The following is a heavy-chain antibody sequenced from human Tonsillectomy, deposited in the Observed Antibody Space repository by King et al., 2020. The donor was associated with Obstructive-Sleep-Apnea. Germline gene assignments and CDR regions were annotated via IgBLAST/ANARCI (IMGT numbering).Heavy chain of an antibody. V-gene: IGHV5-51*01. CDR1: GYSFTSYW. J-gene: IGHJ4*02. Sequence: VQLVESGAEVKKPGESLKISCKGSGYSFTSYWIAWVRQMPGKGLEWMGIIFPGDSDNSYSPSFQGQDTISADKSISTAYLQWSSLKASDTAMYYCARLAGTGSYSHFDYWGQGTLVTVSS. CDR3: ARLAGTGSYSHFDY. CDR2: IFPGDSDN. D-gene: IGHD1-26*01.